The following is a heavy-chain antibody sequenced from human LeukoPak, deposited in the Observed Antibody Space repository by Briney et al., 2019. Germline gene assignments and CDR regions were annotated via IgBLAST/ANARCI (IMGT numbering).Heavy chain of an antibody. V-gene: IGHV3-30*02. D-gene: IGHD3-22*01. CDR2: IRYDGSNK. CDR1: GFTFSNYV. Sequence: PGGSLRLSCAASGFTFSNYVMHWVRQAPGKGLEWVAFIRYDGSNKKYADSAKGRFTISRDNSKNTLYLQMNSLRAEDTAVYYCAKDREPIVVVLTTAIDYWGQGTMVTVSS. J-gene: IGHJ4*02. CDR3: AKDREPIVVVLTTAIDY.